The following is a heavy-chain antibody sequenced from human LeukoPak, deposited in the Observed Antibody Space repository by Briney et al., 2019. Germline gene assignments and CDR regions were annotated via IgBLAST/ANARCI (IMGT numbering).Heavy chain of an antibody. CDR2: INHSGST. Sequence: KSSETLSLTCAVYGGSFSGYYWSWIRQPPGKGLEWIGEINHSGSTNYNPSLKSRVTISVDTSKNQFSLKLSSVTAADTAVYYCARVLAYCGGDCYSAPDYWGQGTLVTVSS. D-gene: IGHD2-21*02. V-gene: IGHV4-34*01. CDR1: GGSFSGYY. J-gene: IGHJ4*02. CDR3: ARVLAYCGGDCYSAPDY.